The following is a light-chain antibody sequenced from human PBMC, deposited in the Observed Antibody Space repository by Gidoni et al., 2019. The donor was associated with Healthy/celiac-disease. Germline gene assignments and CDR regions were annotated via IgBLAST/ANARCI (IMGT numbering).Light chain of an antibody. Sequence: EIVLTQSPATLSLSPGERATLSCRASQRVSSYLAWYQQKPGQAPRLLIYDASNRATGIPARFSGSGSGTDFTLTISILEPEDFAVYYCQQRSNWPPETFGGWTKVEI. V-gene: IGKV3-11*01. CDR1: QRVSSY. CDR2: DAS. J-gene: IGKJ4*01. CDR3: QQRSNWPPET.